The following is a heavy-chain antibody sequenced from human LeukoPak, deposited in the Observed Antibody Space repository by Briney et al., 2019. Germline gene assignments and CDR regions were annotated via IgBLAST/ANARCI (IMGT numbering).Heavy chain of an antibody. CDR1: GFTFSSYA. Sequence: PGASLRLPCAASGFTFSSYAMSWVRQAPGKGLEGVSGLSGSGDSTYYADSVKGRFTISRDNSKNTLYLQMNSLRAEDTAVYYCAKQGGYDFGWFDPWGQGTLVTVSS. J-gene: IGHJ5*02. V-gene: IGHV3-23*01. CDR3: AKQGGYDFGWFDP. CDR2: LSGSGDST. D-gene: IGHD5-12*01.